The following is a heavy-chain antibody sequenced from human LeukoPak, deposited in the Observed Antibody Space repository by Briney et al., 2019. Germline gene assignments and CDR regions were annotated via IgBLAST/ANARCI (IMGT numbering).Heavy chain of an antibody. CDR3: ARGEGHFDY. Sequence: PSETLSLTCTVSGGSVSTYFWSWIRQPPGKGLEWIGYIYYSGSTNYNPSLKSRVTISLDTSKNQFSLKLSSVTAADTAVYYCARGEGHFDYWGQGTLVTVSS. CDR1: GGSVSTYF. J-gene: IGHJ4*02. CDR2: IYYSGST. V-gene: IGHV4-59*02.